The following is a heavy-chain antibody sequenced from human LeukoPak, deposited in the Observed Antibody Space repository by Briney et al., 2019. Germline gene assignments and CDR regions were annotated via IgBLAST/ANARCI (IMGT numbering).Heavy chain of an antibody. CDR3: ARRGGSYNDY. V-gene: IGHV3-74*01. CDR1: GFTFSSYW. D-gene: IGHD1-26*01. Sequence: PGGSLRLSCAASGFTFSSYWMHWLRHAPGKGLVWVSRISSDGSTTSYADSVKGRFTISRDNAKNTLYLQMSSLRAEDTAVYYCARRGGSYNDYWGQGTLVTVSS. J-gene: IGHJ4*02. CDR2: ISSDGSTT.